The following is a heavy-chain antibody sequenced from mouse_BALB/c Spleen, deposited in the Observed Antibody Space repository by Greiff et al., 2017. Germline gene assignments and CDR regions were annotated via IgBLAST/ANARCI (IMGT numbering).Heavy chain of an antibody. CDR3: ARHRYDVFAY. J-gene: IGHJ3*01. V-gene: IGHV5-9-3*01. CDR1: GFTFSSYA. CDR2: ISSGGSYT. Sequence: EVQRVESGGGLVKPGGSLKLSCAASGFTFSSYAMSWVRQTPEKRLEWVATISSGGSYTYYPDSVKGRFTISRDNAKNTLYLQMSSLRSEDTAMYYCARHRYDVFAYWGQGTLVTVSA. D-gene: IGHD2-14*01.